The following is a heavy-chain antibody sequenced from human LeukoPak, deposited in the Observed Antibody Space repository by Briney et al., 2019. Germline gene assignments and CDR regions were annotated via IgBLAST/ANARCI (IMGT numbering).Heavy chain of an antibody. Sequence: GESLKISCKGSGYSFTSYWIGWVRQAPGKGLEWVSAISGNGYPYYADSVKGRFTISRDNSKNTLYLQMNSLRAEDTAVYYCAKRGAEVGTTVAPGDYWGQGTLLTVSS. D-gene: IGHD1-26*01. V-gene: IGHV3-23*01. J-gene: IGHJ4*02. CDR3: AKRGAEVGTTVAPGDY. CDR2: ISGNGYP. CDR1: GYSFTSYW.